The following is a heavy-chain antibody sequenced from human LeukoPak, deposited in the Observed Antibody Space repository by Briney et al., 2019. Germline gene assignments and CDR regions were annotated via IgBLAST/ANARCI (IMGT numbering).Heavy chain of an antibody. V-gene: IGHV3-23*01. CDR3: AKRGVVIRVILVGFHKEAYYFDS. D-gene: IGHD3-22*01. Sequence: GGSLRLSCAVSGITLSNYGMSWVRQAPGKGLEWVAGISGSGGGTNYADSVKGRFTISRDNPKNTLFLQMNNLRAEDTAVYFCAKRGVVIRVILVGFHKEAYYFDSWGQGALATVSS. CDR2: ISGSGGGT. CDR1: GITLSNYG. J-gene: IGHJ4*02.